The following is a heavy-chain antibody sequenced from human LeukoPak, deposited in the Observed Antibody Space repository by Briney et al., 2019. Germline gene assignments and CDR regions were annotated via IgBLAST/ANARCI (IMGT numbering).Heavy chain of an antibody. Sequence: PGGSLRLSCAASGFTFSSYAMSWVRQAPGKGLEWGSAISGSGGSTYYADSVKGRFTISRDNSKNTLYLQMNSLRAEDTAVYYCAKGGSWAIVVVVAADYWGQGSLVTVSS. CDR2: ISGSGGST. D-gene: IGHD2-15*01. V-gene: IGHV3-23*01. CDR3: AKGGSWAIVVVVAADY. J-gene: IGHJ4*02. CDR1: GFTFSSYA.